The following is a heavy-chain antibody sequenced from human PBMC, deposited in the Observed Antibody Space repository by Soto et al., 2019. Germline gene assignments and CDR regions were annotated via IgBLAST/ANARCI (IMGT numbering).Heavy chain of an antibody. CDR1: GDSIRAFS. J-gene: IGHJ4*02. V-gene: IGHV4-59*01. CDR2: IHYNGNT. D-gene: IGHD5-12*01. CDR3: AREGNLGRWLQPLDF. Sequence: SETLSLTCTVSGDSIRAFSWRWGPPPPGKGLEWIGNIHYNGNTKYNPSLKSRVSMSVDTSKNQFSLRLISVTAADTAKYFCAREGNLGRWLQPLDFWGQGTLVTVSS.